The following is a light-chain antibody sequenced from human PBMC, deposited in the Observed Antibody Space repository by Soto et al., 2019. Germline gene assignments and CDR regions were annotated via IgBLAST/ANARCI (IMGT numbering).Light chain of an antibody. CDR3: CSYAGSYTHV. Sequence: HSALTQPRSVSGSPGQSVTISCTGTSSDVGGYNYVSWYQQHPGKAPKLMIYDVSKRPSGVPDRFSGSKSGNTASLTISGLQAEDEADYYCCSYAGSYTHVFGTGTTLTVL. J-gene: IGLJ1*01. CDR2: DVS. CDR1: SSDVGGYNY. V-gene: IGLV2-11*01.